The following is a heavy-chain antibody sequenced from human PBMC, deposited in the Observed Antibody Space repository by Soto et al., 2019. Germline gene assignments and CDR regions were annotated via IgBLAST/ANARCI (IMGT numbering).Heavy chain of an antibody. CDR1: GGSISSSSYY. Sequence: SETLSLTCTVSGGSISSSSYYWGWIRQPPGKGLEWIGSIYYSGSTYYNPSLKSRVTISVDTSKNQFSLKLSSVTAADTAVYYCARLDGPWAHFDSWGQGTLVTVSS. CDR2: IYYSGST. V-gene: IGHV4-39*01. CDR3: ARLDGPWAHFDS. D-gene: IGHD7-27*01. J-gene: IGHJ4*02.